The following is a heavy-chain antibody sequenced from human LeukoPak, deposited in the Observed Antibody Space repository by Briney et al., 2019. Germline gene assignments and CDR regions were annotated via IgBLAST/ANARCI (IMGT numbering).Heavy chain of an antibody. D-gene: IGHD3-3*01. CDR3: TSGSLWSGILEY. V-gene: IGHV3-48*04. J-gene: IGHJ4*02. CDR2: ISSRSSTI. CDR1: GFSFSSYS. Sequence: GWSLRLSCAASGFSFSSYSMNWVRQAPGEGLEWVSYISSRSSTIYYADSVKGRFTITRDNAKNSLYLQMNSLRAEDPAVHYYTSGSLWSGILEYWGQGTLVIVSS.